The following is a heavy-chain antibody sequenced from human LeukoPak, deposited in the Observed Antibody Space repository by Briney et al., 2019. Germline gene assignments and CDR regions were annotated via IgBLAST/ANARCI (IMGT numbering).Heavy chain of an antibody. CDR2: MYHSGST. Sequence: SETLSLTCTVSGGSISSHYWSWIRQPPGKGLEWIGYMYHSGSTNYNPSLKSRVTISVDTSKNQFSLKLSSVTAADTAVYYCARGIGDYGSGSYDYWGQGTLVTVSS. D-gene: IGHD3-10*01. J-gene: IGHJ4*02. CDR1: GGSISSHY. V-gene: IGHV4-59*11. CDR3: ARGIGDYGSGSYDY.